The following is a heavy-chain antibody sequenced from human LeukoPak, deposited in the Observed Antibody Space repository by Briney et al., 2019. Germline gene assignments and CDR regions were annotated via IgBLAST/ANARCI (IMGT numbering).Heavy chain of an antibody. CDR1: GFILSDYW. Sequence: GGSLRLSCAASGFILSDYWMSWVRRAPGKGLEWVANIKEDGGDKYYVDSVKGRFTISRDNSKNTLYLQMNSLRAEDTAVYYCAKDVAAAAGYFDYWGQGTLVTVSS. V-gene: IGHV3-7*01. D-gene: IGHD6-13*01. CDR3: AKDVAAAAGYFDY. CDR2: IKEDGGDK. J-gene: IGHJ4*02.